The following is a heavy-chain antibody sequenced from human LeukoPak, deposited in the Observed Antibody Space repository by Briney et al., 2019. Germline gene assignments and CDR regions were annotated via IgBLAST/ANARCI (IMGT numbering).Heavy chain of an antibody. CDR1: GFTFSSYS. V-gene: IGHV3-21*01. CDR3: ARDNHYGSGNGY. CDR2: ISSSSYI. J-gene: IGHJ4*02. D-gene: IGHD3-10*01. Sequence: GGSLRLSCAASGFTFSSYSMNWVRQAPGKGLEWVSSISSSSYIYYADSVKGRFTISRDNAKNSLYLQMNSLRAEDTAVYYCARDNHYGSGNGYWGQGTLVTVSS.